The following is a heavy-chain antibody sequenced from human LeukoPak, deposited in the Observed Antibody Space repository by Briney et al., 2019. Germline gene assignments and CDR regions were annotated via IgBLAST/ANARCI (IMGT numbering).Heavy chain of an antibody. CDR3: AREPGETDEGFEY. J-gene: IGHJ4*02. Sequence: SETLSFTCTVAGGSVNSGSYYWNWIRQPPGKGLEWIGHIYYSGSTDYNPSLKSRVTISADTSQNQFSLKMTSVTAADPAVYYCAREPGETDEGFEYWGQGTLVTVSS. V-gene: IGHV4-61*01. CDR1: GGSVNSGSYY. D-gene: IGHD1-14*01. CDR2: IYYSGST.